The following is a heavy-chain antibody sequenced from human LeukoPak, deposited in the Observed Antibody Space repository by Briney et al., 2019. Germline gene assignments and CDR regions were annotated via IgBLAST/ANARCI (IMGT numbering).Heavy chain of an antibody. V-gene: IGHV3-23*01. CDR3: GRDPNGDYIGAFEF. CDR2: IKGSGSYA. D-gene: IGHD4-17*01. Sequence: GGSLRLSCVGSDFTFANYAMTWVRLTPGKGLEWVSSIKGSGSYAMYADSVSGRFTTSRDNSRNTIFLQMTSLRAEDTVIYYCGRDPNGDYIGAFEFWGLGTLVSVSS. CDR1: DFTFANYA. J-gene: IGHJ3*01.